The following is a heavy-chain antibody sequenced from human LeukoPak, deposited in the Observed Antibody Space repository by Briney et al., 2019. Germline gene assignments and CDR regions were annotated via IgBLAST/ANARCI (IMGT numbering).Heavy chain of an antibody. CDR2: INHSGST. Sequence: SETLSLTCAVYGGSFSGYYWSWIRQPPGKGLEWIGEINHSGSTNYNPSLKSRVTISVDTSKNQFSLKLSSVTAADTAVYYCARDWVSGWYYFDYWGQGTLVTVSS. V-gene: IGHV4-34*01. D-gene: IGHD6-19*01. CDR3: ARDWVSGWYYFDY. CDR1: GGSFSGYY. J-gene: IGHJ4*02.